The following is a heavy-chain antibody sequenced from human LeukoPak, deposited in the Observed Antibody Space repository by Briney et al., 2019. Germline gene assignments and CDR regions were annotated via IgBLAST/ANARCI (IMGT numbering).Heavy chain of an antibody. Sequence: GGSLRLSCAASGFTFSSYWMSWVRQAPGKGLEWVANIKPDGSETYYVDSVKGRFTVSRDNAKNSLYLQLTSLRAEDTAVYYCATRYCTISACRASSYKSFDVWGKGTTVIVSS. V-gene: IGHV3-7*01. CDR3: ATRYCTISACRASSYKSFDV. CDR1: GFTFSSYW. D-gene: IGHD2-8*01. CDR2: IKPDGSET. J-gene: IGHJ6*04.